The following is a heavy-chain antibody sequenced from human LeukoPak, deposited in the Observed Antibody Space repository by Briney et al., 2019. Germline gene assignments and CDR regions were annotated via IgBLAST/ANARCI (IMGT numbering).Heavy chain of an antibody. V-gene: IGHV3-7*03. CDR2: IKQDGSEK. D-gene: IGHD6-13*01. J-gene: IGHJ5*02. CDR3: AIATAAGNWFDP. CDR1: GFTFSSYW. Sequence: GGSLRLSCAASGFTFSSYWMRWVRQAPGKGLEWVANIKQDGSEKNYVDSVKGRFTISRDNAKNSLYLQMNSLRAEDTAVYYCAIATAAGNWFDPWGQGTLVTVSS.